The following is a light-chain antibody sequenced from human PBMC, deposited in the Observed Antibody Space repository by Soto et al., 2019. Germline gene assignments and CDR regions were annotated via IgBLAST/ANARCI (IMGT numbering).Light chain of an antibody. CDR2: AAS. CDR3: QQSYNIPRT. V-gene: IGKV1-39*01. CDR1: QSISNY. Sequence: DILMTQSPSSLSSYVGDRGTITCRASQSISNYLNWYQQKPGKAPNXMIYAASTLQSGVPSRFSGGGSGTDFTLTISSLQPEDVATYYCQQSYNIPRTLGQGTRLEIK. J-gene: IGKJ5*01.